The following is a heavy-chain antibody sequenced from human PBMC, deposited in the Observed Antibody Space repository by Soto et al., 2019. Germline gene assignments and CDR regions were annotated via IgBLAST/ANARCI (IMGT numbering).Heavy chain of an antibody. CDR3: VRHAKLTSVTANVGCYCGLDI. CDR2: IGTSDRGT. Sequence: EVQLLESGGGLVQQGGSLRLSCAATGFIFSNYDISWVRLAPGKGLERDSVIGTSDRGTYYADSVKGRFNISRDNSKNTVYLQMSRLRAEDRALYMCVRHAKLTSVTANVGCYCGLDIWGPGTTVTISS. CDR1: GFIFSNYD. D-gene: IGHD2-2*01. V-gene: IGHV3-23*01. J-gene: IGHJ6*02.